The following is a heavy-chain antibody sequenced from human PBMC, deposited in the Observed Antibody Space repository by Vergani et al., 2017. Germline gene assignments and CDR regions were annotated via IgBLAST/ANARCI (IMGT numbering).Heavy chain of an antibody. CDR2: LYYSGTT. D-gene: IGHD1-7*01. CDR1: GGSISSSSYY. V-gene: IGHV4-39*07. CDR3: AREESMGNYFFDY. J-gene: IGHJ4*02. Sequence: QLQLQESGPGLVKPSETLSLTCTVSGGSISSSSYYWGWIRQPPGKGLEWIGSLYYSGTTDYNPSLKSRVTISVDTSKNQFSLKLSAVTAADTAVYYCAREESMGNYFFDYWGQGTLVTVSS.